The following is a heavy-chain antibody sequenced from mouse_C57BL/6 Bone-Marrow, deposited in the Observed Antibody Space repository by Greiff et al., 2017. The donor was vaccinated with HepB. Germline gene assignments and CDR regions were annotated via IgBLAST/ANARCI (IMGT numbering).Heavy chain of an antibody. J-gene: IGHJ2*01. CDR2: IHPNSGST. D-gene: IGHD2-4*01. CDR1: GYTFTSYW. Sequence: QVQLQQSGAELVKPGASVKLSCKASGYTFTSYWMHWVKQRPGQGLEWIGMIHPNSGSTNYNEKFKSKATLTVDKSSSTAYMPLSSLTSEDSAVYYCALIYYDFDYWGQGTTLTVSS. CDR3: ALIYYDFDY. V-gene: IGHV1-64*01.